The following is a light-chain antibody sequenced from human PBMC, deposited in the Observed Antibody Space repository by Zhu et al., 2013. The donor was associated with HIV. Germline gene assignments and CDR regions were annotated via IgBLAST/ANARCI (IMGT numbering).Light chain of an antibody. J-gene: IGKJ1*01. CDR2: GAS. CDR1: QSVSSN. Sequence: EIVMTQSPATLSVSPGERATFSCRASQSVSSNLAWYQQKPGQAPRLLIYGASTRATGIPARFSGSGSGTEFTLTISSLQSEDFATYSCQQSYNYPWTFGQGTKVEIK. V-gene: IGKV3-15*01. CDR3: QQSYNYPWT.